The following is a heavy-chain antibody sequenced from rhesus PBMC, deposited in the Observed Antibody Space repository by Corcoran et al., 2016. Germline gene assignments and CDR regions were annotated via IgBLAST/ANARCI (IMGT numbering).Heavy chain of an antibody. J-gene: IGHJ6*01. CDR3: ARNEYSHYGLDF. CDR2: NGGSGVTH. CDR1: GGSISGYY. Sequence: QVQLQESGPGLVKPSETLSLTCAVSGGSISGYYWNWIRQPPGRGLEWVGYNGGSGVTHDYTPSLKSRVTVSPDTSKSPCSRKLTSVTAADTGVYYVARNEYSHYGLDFWGQGVVVPVSS. D-gene: IGHD4-23*01. V-gene: IGHV4S5*01.